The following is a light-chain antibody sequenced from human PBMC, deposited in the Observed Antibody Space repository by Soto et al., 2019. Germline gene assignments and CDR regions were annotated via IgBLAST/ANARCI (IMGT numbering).Light chain of an antibody. CDR3: QQSNSTPWT. J-gene: IGKJ1*01. Sequence: DIQMTQSPSSLSASVGDRVTITCRASQSVSTYLNWYQQKPGKAPNLLIYGISTLHSGVPSRFSGSGSGTDFTLTISSLQPEDFAIYYCQQSNSTPWTFGQGTKVEVK. CDR2: GIS. V-gene: IGKV1-39*01. CDR1: QSVSTY.